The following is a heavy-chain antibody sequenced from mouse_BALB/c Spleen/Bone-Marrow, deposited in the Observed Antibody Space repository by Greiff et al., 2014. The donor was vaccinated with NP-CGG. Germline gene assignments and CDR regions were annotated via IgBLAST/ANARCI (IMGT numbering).Heavy chain of an antibody. J-gene: IGHJ4*01. CDR2: IRLISNNYAP. CDR1: GFTFSGYW. D-gene: IGHD4-1*01. V-gene: IGHV6-6*02. CDR3: TRDWDDAMDY. Sequence: EVQVVESGGGLVQPGGSMKLSCAASGFTFSGYWMNWVRQSPEKGLEWIAEIRLISNNYAPHYAESVKGRFTISRDDSKSSVYLQMNNLRAEDTGIYYCTRDWDDAMDYWGQGTSVTVSS.